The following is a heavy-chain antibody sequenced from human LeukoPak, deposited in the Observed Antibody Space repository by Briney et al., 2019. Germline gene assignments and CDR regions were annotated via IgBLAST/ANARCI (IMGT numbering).Heavy chain of an antibody. CDR3: ASGCSSTSCYTYFDY. V-gene: IGHV1-8*01. J-gene: IGHJ4*02. CDR1: GYTFTSYD. Sequence: ASVKVSCKASGYTFTSYDINWVRQATGQGLEWMGWMNPNSGNTGYAQKFQGRVTMTRNTSISTVYMELSSLRSEDTAVYYCASGCSSTSCYTYFDYWGQGTLVTVSS. CDR2: MNPNSGNT. D-gene: IGHD2-2*02.